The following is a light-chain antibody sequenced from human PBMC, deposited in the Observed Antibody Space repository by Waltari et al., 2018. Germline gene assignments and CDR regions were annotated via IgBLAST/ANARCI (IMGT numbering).Light chain of an antibody. CDR2: GNN. CDR3: QSYDISLSGSV. V-gene: IGLV1-40*01. CDR1: SSNIGAGSG. Sequence: QSVLTQSPSVSGAPGQRVTISCTGSSSNIGAGSGVQEYQQLPGTPPQLLIYGNNNRPSGVPDRFSGSKSGTSASLAITGLQAEDEADYYCQSYDISLSGSVFGGGTKLTVL. J-gene: IGLJ3*02.